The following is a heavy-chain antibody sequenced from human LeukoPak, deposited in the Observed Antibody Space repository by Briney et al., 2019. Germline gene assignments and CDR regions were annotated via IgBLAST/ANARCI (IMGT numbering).Heavy chain of an antibody. V-gene: IGHV3-30*02. CDR2: IRYDGSNK. CDR3: AKGGDFWSLDYYYMDV. CDR1: GFTFSSYG. J-gene: IGHJ6*03. Sequence: GGSLRLSCAASGFTFSSYGMHWVRQAPGKGLEWVASIRYDGSNKYYADSVKGRFTISRDNSKNTLYLQMNSLRAEDTAVYYCAKGGDFWSLDYYYMDVWGKGTTVTVSS. D-gene: IGHD3-3*01.